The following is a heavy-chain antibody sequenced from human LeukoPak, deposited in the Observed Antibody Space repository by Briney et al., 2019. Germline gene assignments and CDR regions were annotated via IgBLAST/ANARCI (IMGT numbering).Heavy chain of an antibody. Sequence: PSQTLSLTCTVSGGSISSGDYYWSWIRHPPGKGLEWIGYIYYSGSTYYNPSLKSRVTISVDTSKNQFSLKLSSVTAADTAVYYCARERVEGAGVDYWGQGTLVTVSS. CDR1: GGSISSGDYY. J-gene: IGHJ4*02. D-gene: IGHD1-26*01. V-gene: IGHV4-30-4*08. CDR2: IYYSGST. CDR3: ARERVEGAGVDY.